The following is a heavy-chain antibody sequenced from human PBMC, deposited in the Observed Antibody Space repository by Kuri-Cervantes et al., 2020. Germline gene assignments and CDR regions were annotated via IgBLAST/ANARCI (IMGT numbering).Heavy chain of an antibody. CDR1: GGSISSSSYY. V-gene: IGHV4-39*07. Sequence: SETLSLTCTVSGGSISSSSYYWGWIRQPPGKGLEWIRSIYYSGSTYYNPSLKSRVTISVDTSKNQFSLKLSSVTAADTAVYYCARDWGSGWERGAFDYWGQGTLVTVSS. CDR2: IYYSGST. J-gene: IGHJ4*02. D-gene: IGHD6-19*01. CDR3: ARDWGSGWERGAFDY.